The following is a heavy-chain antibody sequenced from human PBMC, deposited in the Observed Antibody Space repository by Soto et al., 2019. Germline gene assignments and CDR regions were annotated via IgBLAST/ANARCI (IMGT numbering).Heavy chain of an antibody. V-gene: IGHV4-59*08. CDR1: GGSISSYY. CDR3: ARHDAISNYYDQTPAEFDI. CDR2: IYYSGST. Sequence: SETLSLTCTVSGGSISSYYWSWIRQPPGKGLEWIGYIYYSGSTNYNPSPKSRVTISVDTSKNQFSRKLSSVTAADTAVYYCARHDAISNYYDQTPAEFDIWGQGTMVTVSS. J-gene: IGHJ3*02. D-gene: IGHD3-22*01.